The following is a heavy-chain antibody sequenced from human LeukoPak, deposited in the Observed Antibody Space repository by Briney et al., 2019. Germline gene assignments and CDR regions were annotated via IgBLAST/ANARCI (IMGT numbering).Heavy chain of an antibody. Sequence: QSGGSLRLSCAASGFTFSSYSMNWVRQAPGKGLEWVSYISSSSSTIYYADSVKGRFTISRDNAKNSLYLQMNSLRAEDTAVYYCARDRLLWFGDYWDYWGQGTLVTVSS. CDR3: ARDRLLWFGDYWDY. CDR2: ISSSSSTI. CDR1: GFTFSSYS. D-gene: IGHD3-10*01. J-gene: IGHJ4*02. V-gene: IGHV3-48*04.